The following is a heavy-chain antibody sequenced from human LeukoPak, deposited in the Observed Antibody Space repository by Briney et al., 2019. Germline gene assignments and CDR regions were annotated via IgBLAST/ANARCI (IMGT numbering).Heavy chain of an antibody. CDR2: IYSDGTT. CDR3: AREARNYGYLDF. CDR1: GFTVSSNY. Sequence: PGGSLRLSCAASGFTVSSNYMSWVRQAPGKGLEWVLIIYSDGTTYYADSVKGRFTISRDISKNTLYLQMNSLRAEDTAVYYYAREARNYGYLDFWGQGTLVTVSS. V-gene: IGHV3-53*01. J-gene: IGHJ4*02. D-gene: IGHD4-17*01.